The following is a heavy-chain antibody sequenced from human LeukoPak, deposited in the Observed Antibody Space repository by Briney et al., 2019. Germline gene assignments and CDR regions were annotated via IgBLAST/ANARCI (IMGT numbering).Heavy chain of an antibody. Sequence: PGGSLRLSCAASGFTFSSYAMHWVRQAPGKGLEWVAVISYGGSNKYYADSVKGRFTISRDNSKNTLYLQMNSLRAEDTAVYYCASLRDGYISTPGPFDYWGQGTLVTVSS. CDR3: ASLRDGYISTPGPFDY. D-gene: IGHD5-24*01. CDR1: GFTFSSYA. CDR2: ISYGGSNK. J-gene: IGHJ4*02. V-gene: IGHV3-30*04.